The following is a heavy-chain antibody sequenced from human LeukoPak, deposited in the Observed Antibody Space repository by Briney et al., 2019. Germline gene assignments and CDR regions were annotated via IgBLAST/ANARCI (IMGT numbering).Heavy chain of an antibody. J-gene: IGHJ4*02. V-gene: IGHV3-74*01. Sequence: PGGSLRLSCAASGFTFSSYWMHWVRQAPGKGLVWVSLINTDGSSTNYADSVRGRFTISRDNAKNTLHLQMNSLRAEDTAVYYCARGAGGSGTASDYWGQGTLVTVSS. CDR3: ARGAGGSGTASDY. D-gene: IGHD3-10*01. CDR2: INTDGSST. CDR1: GFTFSSYW.